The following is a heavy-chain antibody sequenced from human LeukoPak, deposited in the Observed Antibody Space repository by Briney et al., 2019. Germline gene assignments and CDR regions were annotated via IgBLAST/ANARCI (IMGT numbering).Heavy chain of an antibody. CDR3: AKALNYWYFDL. J-gene: IGHJ2*01. Sequence: PGGSLRLSCAASGFTFSSCDMSWVRQAPRKGLEWVSASGGDGGSTYADSVKGRFTISRDNSKNTLYLQMNSLRAEDTATYYCAKALNYWYFDLWGRGNLVTVSS. V-gene: IGHV3-23*01. CDR2: SGGDGGST. CDR1: GFTFSSCD.